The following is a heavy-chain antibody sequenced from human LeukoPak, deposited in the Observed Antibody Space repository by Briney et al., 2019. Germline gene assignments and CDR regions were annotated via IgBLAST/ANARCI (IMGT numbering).Heavy chain of an antibody. D-gene: IGHD2-2*01. CDR1: GFTFSDYY. V-gene: IGHV3-11*04. CDR2: ISSSGSTI. Sequence: GGSLRLSCAASGFTFSDYYMSWIRQAPGKGLEWVSYISSSGSTIYYADSVKGRFTISRDNAKNSLYLQMNSLRAEDTAVYYCARDHVGIVVVPAALDYWGQGTLVTVSS. J-gene: IGHJ4*02. CDR3: ARDHVGIVVVPAALDY.